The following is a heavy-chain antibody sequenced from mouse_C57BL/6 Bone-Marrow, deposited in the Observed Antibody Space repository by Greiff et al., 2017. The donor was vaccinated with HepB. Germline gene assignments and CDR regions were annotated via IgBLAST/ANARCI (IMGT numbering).Heavy chain of an antibody. CDR2: IYPGSGNT. D-gene: IGHD1-1*01. Sequence: QVQLQQSGAELVRPGASVKLSCKASGYTFTDYYINWVKQRPGQGLEWIARIYPGSGNTYYNEKFKGKATLTAEKSSSTAYMQLSSLPSEDSAVYFCAREGFYYYGSSPNWYFDVWGTGTTVTVSS. CDR1: GYTFTDYY. J-gene: IGHJ1*03. V-gene: IGHV1-76*01. CDR3: AREGFYYYGSSPNWYFDV.